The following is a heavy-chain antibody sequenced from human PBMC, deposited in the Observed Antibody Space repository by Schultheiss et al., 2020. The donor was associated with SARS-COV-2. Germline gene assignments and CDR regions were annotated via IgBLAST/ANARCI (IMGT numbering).Heavy chain of an antibody. J-gene: IGHJ5*02. D-gene: IGHD2-2*01. CDR2: INHSGST. CDR3: ARGVVPAAIWFDP. Sequence: ESLKISCAVYGGSFSGYYWSWIRQPPGKGLEWIGEINHSGSTNYNPSLKSRVTISVDTSKNQFSLKLSSVTAADTAVYYCARGVVPAAIWFDPWGQGTLVTVSS. V-gene: IGHV4-34*01. CDR1: GGSFSGYY.